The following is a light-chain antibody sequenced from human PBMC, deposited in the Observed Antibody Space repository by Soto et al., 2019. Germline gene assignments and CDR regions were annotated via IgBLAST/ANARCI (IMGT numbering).Light chain of an antibody. CDR3: QQRNFWLT. Sequence: DIVLTQSPATLSLSPGERATLSCRASQSVARFLAWYHQKPGQAPRLLIYDISNRAAGIPARFSGSGSGTDFTLTISSLEPEDFAVYYCQQRNFWLTFGGGTKVDIK. CDR2: DIS. J-gene: IGKJ4*01. V-gene: IGKV3-11*01. CDR1: QSVARF.